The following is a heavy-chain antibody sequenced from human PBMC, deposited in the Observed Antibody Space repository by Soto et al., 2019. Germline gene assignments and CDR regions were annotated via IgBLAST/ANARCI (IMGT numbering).Heavy chain of an antibody. J-gene: IGHJ5*02. V-gene: IGHV1-46*01. CDR2: ISPSGGST. CDR3: ARSTMDIVVVPAATLDWFDP. D-gene: IGHD2-2*03. Sequence: ASVKVSCKASGYTFTSYYMHWVRQAPGQGLEWMGIISPSGGSTSYAQKFQGRVTMTRDTSTSTVYMELSSLRSEDTAVYYCARSTMDIVVVPAATLDWFDPWGQGTLVTVSS. CDR1: GYTFTSYY.